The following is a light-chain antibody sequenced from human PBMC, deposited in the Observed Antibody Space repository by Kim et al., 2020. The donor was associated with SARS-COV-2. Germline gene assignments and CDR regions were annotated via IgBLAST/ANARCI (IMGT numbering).Light chain of an antibody. CDR2: GAS. CDR1: QSANSN. J-gene: IGKJ4*01. CDR3: QQYDKWPLT. Sequence: VYPGERATRSCRASQSANSNLSWYQQKPGQDPRLLFYGASTRATDIPARFSGSGSGTDFTLTISCLQSEDFAVYYCQQYDKWPLTFGGGTKVEIK. V-gene: IGKV3-15*01.